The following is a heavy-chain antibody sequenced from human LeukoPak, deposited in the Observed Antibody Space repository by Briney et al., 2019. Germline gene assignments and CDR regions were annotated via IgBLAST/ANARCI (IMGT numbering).Heavy chain of an antibody. CDR1: GFTFSSYA. Sequence: GGSRRLSCAASGFTFSSYAMSWVRQAPGKGLEWVSAISGSGGSTYYADSVKGRFTISRDNSKNTLYLQMNSLRAEDTAVYYCAKAAPTYCSSTSCYPDYWGQGTLVTVSS. CDR2: ISGSGGST. D-gene: IGHD2-2*01. J-gene: IGHJ4*02. V-gene: IGHV3-23*01. CDR3: AKAAPTYCSSTSCYPDY.